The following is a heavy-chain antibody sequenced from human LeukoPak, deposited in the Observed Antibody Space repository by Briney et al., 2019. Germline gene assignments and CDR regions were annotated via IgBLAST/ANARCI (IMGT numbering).Heavy chain of an antibody. CDR2: ISSSGSTI. V-gene: IGHV3-48*03. CDR3: ARDRLYISSSNFDY. CDR1: GFTFSSYE. J-gene: IGHJ4*02. D-gene: IGHD6-13*01. Sequence: GSLRLSCAASGFTFSSYEMNWVRQAPGKGLEWVSHISSSGSTIYYADSVKGRFTISRDNAKNSLYLQMNSLRAEDTAVYYCARDRLYISSSNFDYWGQGTLVTVSS.